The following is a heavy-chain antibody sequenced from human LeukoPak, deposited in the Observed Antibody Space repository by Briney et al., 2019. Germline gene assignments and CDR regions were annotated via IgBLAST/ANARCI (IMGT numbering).Heavy chain of an antibody. Sequence: PSETLSLTCAVYGGSFSGHYWNWIRQPPGKRLEWIGHIYYGGSTNYNPSLMSRVTISVDTSKNQFSLKLSSVTAADTAVYYCASRSSIWSGYQDTLYYFDSWGQGTLVTVSS. D-gene: IGHD3-3*01. CDR1: GGSFSGHY. CDR2: IYYGGST. CDR3: ASRSSIWSGYQDTLYYFDS. V-gene: IGHV4-59*11. J-gene: IGHJ4*02.